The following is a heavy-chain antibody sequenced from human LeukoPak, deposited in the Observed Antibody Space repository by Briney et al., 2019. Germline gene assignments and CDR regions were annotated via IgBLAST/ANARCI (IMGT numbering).Heavy chain of an antibody. CDR2: ISAYNGNT. J-gene: IGHJ4*02. CDR3: ARGLGGSGSYFLTFDY. Sequence: ASVRVSCKASGYTFTSYSINWVRQAPGQGLEWMGWISAYNGNTKYAQKLQGRVTMTTDTSTSTAYMELRSLRSDDTAVYYCARGLGGSGSYFLTFDYWGQGTLVTVSS. D-gene: IGHD1-26*01. V-gene: IGHV1-18*01. CDR1: GYTFTSYS.